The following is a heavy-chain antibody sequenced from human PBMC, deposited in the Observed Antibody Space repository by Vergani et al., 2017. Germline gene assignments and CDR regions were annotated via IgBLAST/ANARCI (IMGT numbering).Heavy chain of an antibody. Sequence: QLQLQESGPGLVKPSETLSLTCTVSGGSISSSSYYWGWIRQPPGKGLEWIGSIYYSGSTYYNPSLKSRVTISVDTSKNQFSLKLSSVTAADTAVYYCARHRYYDDSSGYQNWFDPWGQGTLVTVSS. CDR2: IYYSGST. D-gene: IGHD3-22*01. CDR1: GGSISSSSYY. V-gene: IGHV4-39*01. J-gene: IGHJ5*02. CDR3: ARHRYYDDSSGYQNWFDP.